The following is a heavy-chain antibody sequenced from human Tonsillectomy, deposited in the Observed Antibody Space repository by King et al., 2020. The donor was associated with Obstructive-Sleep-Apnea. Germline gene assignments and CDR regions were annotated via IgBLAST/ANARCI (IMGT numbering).Heavy chain of an antibody. CDR2: MNPNSGNT. Sequence: VQLVESGAEVKKPGASVKVSCKASGYTFTSYDVNWVRQATGQGLEWMGWMNPNSGNTGYEQTFQGRVTMTRNTSISTAYMELSSLRSKDTAVYYCARVGRYGDYFDYWGQGTLVTVSS. CDR1: GYTFTSYD. J-gene: IGHJ4*02. D-gene: IGHD4-17*01. CDR3: ARVGRYGDYFDY. V-gene: IGHV1-8*01.